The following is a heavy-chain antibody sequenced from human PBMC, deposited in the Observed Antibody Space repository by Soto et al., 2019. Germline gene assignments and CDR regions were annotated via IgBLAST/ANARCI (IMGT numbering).Heavy chain of an antibody. CDR3: EGWIAGSSWWRDY. D-gene: IGHD6-13*01. CDR1: GFTFSDYY. Sequence: QVQLVESGGGLVKPGGSLRLSCAASGFTFSDYYMSWIRQAPGKGWEWVSYISSSGSTIYYADSVKGRSTISRDNAKNSLYLQMNSLRAEDPAVYYCEGWIAGSSWWRDYWGQGTLVTVSS. CDR2: ISSSGSTI. J-gene: IGHJ4*02. V-gene: IGHV3-11*01.